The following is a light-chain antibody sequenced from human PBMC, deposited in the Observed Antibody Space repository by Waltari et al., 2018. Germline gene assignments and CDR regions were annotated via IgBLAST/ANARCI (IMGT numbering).Light chain of an antibody. J-gene: IGKJ4*01. CDR1: QSVLFDSNNKNY. CDR2: RAS. CDR3: QQYYNLPLT. Sequence: DFVMTQSPDSLAVSLGERATINCKSSQSVLFDSNNKNYLTWYQQKPGQPPKALIYRASTRESGVPDRCSGGGSGTEFTLTISSLQAEDVAIYYCQQYYNLPLTFGGGTKVEIK. V-gene: IGKV4-1*01.